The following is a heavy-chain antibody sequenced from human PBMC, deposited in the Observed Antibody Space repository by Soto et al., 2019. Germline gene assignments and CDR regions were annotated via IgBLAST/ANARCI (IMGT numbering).Heavy chain of an antibody. CDR2: IWYDGSNT. D-gene: IGHD2-2*01. J-gene: IGHJ6*02. V-gene: IGHV3-33*01. CDR1: GFTFSYYG. CDR3: ARGTTYCSSTSCYRYYFYDMDV. Sequence: LRLSCTASGFTFSYYGMHWVRQAPGKGLECVAVIWYDGSNTYYVDSVKGRFTISRDNSKNTLYLQMNSLRAEDTAVYYCARGTTYCSSTSCYRYYFYDMDVWGQGTTVTVSS.